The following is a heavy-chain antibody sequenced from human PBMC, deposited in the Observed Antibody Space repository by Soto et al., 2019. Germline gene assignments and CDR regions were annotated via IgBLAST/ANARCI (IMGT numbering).Heavy chain of an antibody. CDR2: ISSSSSYI. Sequence: PGGSLRLSCAASGFTFSSYSMNWVRQAPGKGLEWVSSISSSSSYIYYADSVKGRFTISRDNAKNSLYLQMNSLRAEDTAVYYCARDRFSGSYGYFDYWGQGTLVTVSS. D-gene: IGHD5-18*01. CDR3: ARDRFSGSYGYFDY. V-gene: IGHV3-21*01. J-gene: IGHJ4*02. CDR1: GFTFSSYS.